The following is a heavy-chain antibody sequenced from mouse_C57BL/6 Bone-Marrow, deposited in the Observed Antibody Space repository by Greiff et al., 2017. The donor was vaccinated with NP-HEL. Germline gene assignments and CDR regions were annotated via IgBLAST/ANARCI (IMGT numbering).Heavy chain of an antibody. D-gene: IGHD1-1*01. CDR2: IYPGDGDT. V-gene: IGHV1-82*01. Sequence: VQLQQSGPELVKPGASVKISCKASGYAFSSSWMNWVKQRPGKGLEWIGRIYPGDGDTNYNGKFKGKATLTADKSSSTAYMQLSSLTSEDSAVYFCARYYYGNRYWGQGTTLTVSS. CDR3: ARYYYGNRY. CDR1: GYAFSSSW. J-gene: IGHJ2*01.